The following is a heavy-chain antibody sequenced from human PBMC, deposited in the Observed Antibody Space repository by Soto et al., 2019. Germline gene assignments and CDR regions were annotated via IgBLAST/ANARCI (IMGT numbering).Heavy chain of an antibody. CDR1: GFTFSSYG. Sequence: QVQLVESGGGVVQPGRSLRLSCAASGFTFSSYGMHWVRQAPGKGLEWVAVIWYDGSNKYYADSVKGRFTISSDNSKNTLYLQMNSLRADDSAVYYCASETRIGDGDYDNRDYWGQGTLVTVSS. D-gene: IGHD4-17*01. CDR2: IWYDGSNK. J-gene: IGHJ4*02. CDR3: ASETRIGDGDYDNRDY. V-gene: IGHV3-33*01.